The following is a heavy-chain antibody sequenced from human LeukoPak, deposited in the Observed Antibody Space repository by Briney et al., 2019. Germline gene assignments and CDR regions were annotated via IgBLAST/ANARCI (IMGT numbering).Heavy chain of an antibody. CDR3: ARARPYYGSGSYQYYFVY. D-gene: IGHD3-10*01. Sequence: ASVKVSCKASGYTFTSYGISWVRQAPGQGLEWMGWISAYNGNTNYAQKLQGRVTMTTDTSTSTAYMGLRSPRSDDTAVYYCARARPYYGSGSYQYYFVYWGQGTLVTVSS. CDR1: GYTFTSYG. CDR2: ISAYNGNT. V-gene: IGHV1-18*01. J-gene: IGHJ4*02.